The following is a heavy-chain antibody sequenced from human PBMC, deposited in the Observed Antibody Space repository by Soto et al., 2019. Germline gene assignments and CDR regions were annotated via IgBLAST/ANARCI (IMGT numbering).Heavy chain of an antibody. V-gene: IGHV4-38-2*02. CDR2: IYHSGST. D-gene: IGHD3-16*02. CDR3: ARDPQYDYVWGSYRYIPNYYFDY. J-gene: IGHJ4*02. CDR1: GYSISSGYY. Sequence: SETLSLTCAVSGYSISSGYYWGWIRQPPGKGLEWIGSIYHSGSTYYNPSLKSRVTISVDTSKNQFSLKLSSVTAADTAVYYCARDPQYDYVWGSYRYIPNYYFDYWGQGTLVSVSS.